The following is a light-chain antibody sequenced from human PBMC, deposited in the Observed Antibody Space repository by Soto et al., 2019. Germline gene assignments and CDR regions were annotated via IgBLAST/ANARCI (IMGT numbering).Light chain of an antibody. Sequence: QSVLTQPPSVSGSPGQSVTISCTGTNSDIGNSYNRVSWYQQSPGTAPKLIIYEVSTRPSGVPDRFSGSKSGNAASLTISGLQPEDEADYYCSSFTSSSTWVFGGGTQLTVL. V-gene: IGLV2-18*02. CDR1: NSDIGNSYNR. CDR3: SSFTSSSTWV. J-gene: IGLJ2*01. CDR2: EVS.